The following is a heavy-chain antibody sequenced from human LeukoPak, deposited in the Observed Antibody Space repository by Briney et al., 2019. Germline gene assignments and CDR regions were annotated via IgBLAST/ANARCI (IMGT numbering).Heavy chain of an antibody. CDR2: INPNSGGT. V-gene: IGHV1-2*06. Sequence: GASVKVSCKASGYTFTSYGISWVRQAPGQGLEWMGRINPNSGGTNYAQKFQGRVTMTRDTSISTAYMELSRLRSDDTAVYYCARYNWNDHFDYWGQGTLVTVSS. CDR1: GYTFTSYG. CDR3: ARYNWNDHFDY. D-gene: IGHD1-1*01. J-gene: IGHJ4*02.